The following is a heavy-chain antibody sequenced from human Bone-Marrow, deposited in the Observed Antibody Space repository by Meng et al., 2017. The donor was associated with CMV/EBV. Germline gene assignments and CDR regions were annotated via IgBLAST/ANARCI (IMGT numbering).Heavy chain of an antibody. CDR1: GLKLSNYW. V-gene: IGHV3-7*01. J-gene: IGHJ4*02. Sequence: GGSLRLSCAVSGLKLSNYWMSWVREAPGKGLEWVANIKEDGSEKFYMDSVKGRFTISRDDAKKSLYLQMNSLEVEDTAVYHCASILFDGGSQYRPFDYWVQGTLVTVSS. CDR2: IKEDGSEK. CDR3: ASILFDGGSQYRPFDY. D-gene: IGHD3-10*01.